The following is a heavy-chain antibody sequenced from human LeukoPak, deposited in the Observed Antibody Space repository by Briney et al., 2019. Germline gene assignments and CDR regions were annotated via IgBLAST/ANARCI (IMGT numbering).Heavy chain of an antibody. CDR3: ARHPLGGSRIGPQVV. V-gene: IGHV4-59*08. J-gene: IGHJ4*02. D-gene: IGHD2-15*01. CDR1: GGSISSYY. CDR2: IYYSGST. Sequence: SETLSLTCTVSGGSISSYYWSWIRQPPGKGLEWIGYIYYSGSTNYNPSLKSRVTISVDTPKNQFSLKLSSVTAADTAVYYCARHPLGGSRIGPQVVWGQGTLVTVSS.